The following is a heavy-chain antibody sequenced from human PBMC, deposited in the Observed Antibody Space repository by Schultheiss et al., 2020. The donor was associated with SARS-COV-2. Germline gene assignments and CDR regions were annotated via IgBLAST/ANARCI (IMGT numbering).Heavy chain of an antibody. Sequence: GGSLRLSCAASGFTFSSYAMSWVRQAPGKGLEWVGRIKSKTDGGTTDYAAPVKGRFTISRDDSKNTLYLQMNSLKTEDTAVYYCTTGGYCSGGSCYVDYWGQGTLVTVSS. CDR2: IKSKTDGGTT. CDR3: TTGGYCSGGSCYVDY. J-gene: IGHJ4*02. CDR1: GFTFSSYA. V-gene: IGHV3-15*01. D-gene: IGHD2-15*01.